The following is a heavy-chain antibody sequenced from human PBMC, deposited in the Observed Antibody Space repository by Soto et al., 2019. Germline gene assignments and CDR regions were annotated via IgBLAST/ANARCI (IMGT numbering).Heavy chain of an antibody. J-gene: IGHJ2*01. Sequence: QVQLQQWGAGLLKPSETLSLTCAVYGGSFSGYYWRWSWIRQPPGKGLEWIGEINHSGSTNYNPSLKSRVTISVDKSKNQFSLKLSSVTAADTAVYYCARGSEQCSGTFLKYWYFDRWGRGTLVTVSS. V-gene: IGHV4-34*01. D-gene: IGHD6-19*01. CDR3: ARGSEQCSGTFLKYWYFDR. CDR2: INHSGST. CDR1: GGSFSGYY.